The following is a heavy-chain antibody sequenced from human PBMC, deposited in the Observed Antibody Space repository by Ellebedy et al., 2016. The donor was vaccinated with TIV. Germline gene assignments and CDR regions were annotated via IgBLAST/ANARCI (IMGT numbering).Heavy chain of an antibody. J-gene: IGHJ4*02. D-gene: IGHD6-19*01. Sequence: PGGSLRLSCKGSGYSFTTYWIGWVRQMPGKGLDWLGYIYPGDSDTRYSPSFQGQITISVDKSSSTAYLQWSSLKASDTAIYYCARGDRGSGWYGDKWGQGTLVTVSS. V-gene: IGHV5-51*01. CDR3: ARGDRGSGWYGDK. CDR2: IYPGDSDT. CDR1: GYSFTTYW.